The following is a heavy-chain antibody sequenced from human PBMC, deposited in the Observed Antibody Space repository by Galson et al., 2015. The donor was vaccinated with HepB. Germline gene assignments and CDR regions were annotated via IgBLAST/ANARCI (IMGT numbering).Heavy chain of an antibody. Sequence: TLRLSCAASTFIFSTYSMNWVRQAPGKGLEWVSYISSGTTTIYYADSVKGRFTISRDNAKNSLYLQMNSLRAEDTAVYYCARAALGWFDPWGQGTLVTVSS. CDR1: TFIFSTYS. J-gene: IGHJ5*02. V-gene: IGHV3-48*04. CDR3: ARAALGWFDP. CDR2: ISSGTTTI.